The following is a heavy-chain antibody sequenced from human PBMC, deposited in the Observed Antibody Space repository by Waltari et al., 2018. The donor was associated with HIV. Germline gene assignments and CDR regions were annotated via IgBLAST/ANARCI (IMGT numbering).Heavy chain of an antibody. CDR2: INHISESS. CDR1: GYKFICHD. D-gene: IGHD3-22*01. J-gene: IGHJ6*02. CDR3: ARNSSAKGNRFFYYDLDV. V-gene: IGHV1-8*01. Sequence: YLMRSGCGVTRPGASVNVSGWASGYKFICHDCIRVQQARGQGLEWMGWINHISESSAIAYKVEDGVSVTVDLTMSTVYLELTNLTTRDTETYFCARNSSAKGNRFFYYDLDVWGQGTTVAVSS.